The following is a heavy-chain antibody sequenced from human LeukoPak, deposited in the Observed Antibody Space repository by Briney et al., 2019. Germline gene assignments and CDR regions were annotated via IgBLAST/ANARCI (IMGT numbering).Heavy chain of an antibody. J-gene: IGHJ4*02. Sequence: SETLSLTCTVSGGSISSYYWSWIRQPPGKGLEWIGEINHSGSTNYNPSLKSRVTISVDTSKNQFSLKLSSVTAADTAVYYCARGGPGDYWGQGTLVTVSS. CDR2: INHSGST. V-gene: IGHV4-34*01. CDR3: ARGGPGDY. CDR1: GGSISSYY.